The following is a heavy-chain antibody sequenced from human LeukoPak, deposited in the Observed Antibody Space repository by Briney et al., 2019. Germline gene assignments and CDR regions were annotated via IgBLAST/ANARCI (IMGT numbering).Heavy chain of an antibody. CDR3: ARDPGYSSSWGYFDY. J-gene: IGHJ4*02. V-gene: IGHV3-21*01. D-gene: IGHD6-13*01. Sequence: GGSLRLSCAASGFTFSSYSMNWVRQAPGKGVEWVSSISSSSRYIYYADSVKGRFTISRDNAKNSLYLQMNSLRAEDTAVYYCARDPGYSSSWGYFDYWGQGTLVTVSS. CDR2: ISSSSRYI. CDR1: GFTFSSYS.